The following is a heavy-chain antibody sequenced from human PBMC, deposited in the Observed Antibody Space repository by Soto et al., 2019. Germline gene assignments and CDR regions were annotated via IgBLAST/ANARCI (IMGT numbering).Heavy chain of an antibody. CDR3: AKGLREHGSITIFGVVGDSYYYYGMDV. D-gene: IGHD3-3*01. Sequence: GGSQRLSSASSECNFSSYAMSSIRPAPGKGLEWVSAISGSGGSTYYADSVKGRFTISRDNSKNTLYLQMNSLRAEDTAVYYCAKGLREHGSITIFGVVGDSYYYYGMDVWGQGTTVTVSS. CDR2: ISGSGGST. J-gene: IGHJ6*02. V-gene: IGHV3-23*01. CDR1: ECNFSSYA.